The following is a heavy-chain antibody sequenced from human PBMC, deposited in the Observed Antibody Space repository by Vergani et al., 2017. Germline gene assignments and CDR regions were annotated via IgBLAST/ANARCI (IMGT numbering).Heavy chain of an antibody. CDR3: ARDGSYSSGWYYFDY. CDR1: GFTFSSYS. CDR2: ISSSISYI. Sequence: EVQLVESGGGLVKPGGSLRLSCAASGFTFSSYSMNWVRQAPGKGLEWVSSISSSISYIYYADSVKGRFTISSDNAKNSLYLQMNSLRAEDTAVYYCARDGSYSSGWYYFDYWGQGTLVTVSS. D-gene: IGHD6-19*01. V-gene: IGHV3-21*01. J-gene: IGHJ4*02.